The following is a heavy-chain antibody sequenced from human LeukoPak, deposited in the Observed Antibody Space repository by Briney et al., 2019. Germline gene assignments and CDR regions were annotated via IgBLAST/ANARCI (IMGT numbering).Heavy chain of an antibody. Sequence: GRSLRLSCAASGFTFDDYAMHWVRQAPGKGLEWVSGISWNSGSVGYADSVKGRFTISRDNAKNSLYLQMNSLRAEDTALYYCAKASNSGSYGYYFDYWGQGTLVTVSS. D-gene: IGHD1-26*01. CDR1: GFTFDDYA. CDR2: ISWNSGSV. J-gene: IGHJ4*02. CDR3: AKASNSGSYGYYFDY. V-gene: IGHV3-9*01.